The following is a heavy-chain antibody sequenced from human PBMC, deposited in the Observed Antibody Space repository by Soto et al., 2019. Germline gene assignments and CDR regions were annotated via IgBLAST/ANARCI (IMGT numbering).Heavy chain of an antibody. CDR3: ARDHYGDGRYSHWYFDL. J-gene: IGHJ2*01. Sequence: KFQGRVTITRDTCARTAYMELSSLRSEDTAVYYCARDHYGDGRYSHWYFDLWGRGTLVTVSS. V-gene: IGHV1-3*01. D-gene: IGHD4-17*01.